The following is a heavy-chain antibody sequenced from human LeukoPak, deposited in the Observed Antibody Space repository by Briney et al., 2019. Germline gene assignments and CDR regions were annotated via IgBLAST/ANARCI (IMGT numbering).Heavy chain of an antibody. CDR1: GGSFSGYY. D-gene: IGHD5-12*01. Sequence: SETLSLTCAVYGGSFSGYYWSWIRQPPGKGLEWIGEINHSGSTNYNPSLKSRVTISVDTSKNQFSLKLSSVTAAGTAVYYCAREGSGYDYNYGMDVWGQGTTVTVSS. V-gene: IGHV4-34*01. CDR3: AREGSGYDYNYGMDV. CDR2: INHSGST. J-gene: IGHJ6*02.